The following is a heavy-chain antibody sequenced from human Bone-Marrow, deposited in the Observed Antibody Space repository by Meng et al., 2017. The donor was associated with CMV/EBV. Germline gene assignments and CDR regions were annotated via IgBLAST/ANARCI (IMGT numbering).Heavy chain of an antibody. D-gene: IGHD2-2*02. V-gene: IGHV4-39*07. CDR2: IYHSGST. CDR3: ARVTTVPAAIHSYYFDY. CDR1: GGSISSTSYY. Sequence: SETLSLTCTVSGGSISSTSYYWGWIRQPPGKGLEWIGSIYHSGSTYYNPSLKSRVTISVDTSKNQFSLKLSSVTAADTAVYYCARVTTVPAAIHSYYFDYWGQGTLVTVSS. J-gene: IGHJ4*02.